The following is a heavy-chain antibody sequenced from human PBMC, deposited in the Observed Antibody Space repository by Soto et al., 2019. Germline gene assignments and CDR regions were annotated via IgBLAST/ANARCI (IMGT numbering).Heavy chain of an antibody. D-gene: IGHD2-15*01. CDR2: IDPSGGVT. Sequence: ASVKVSCKASGYTFTKFHIHWVRQAPGQGLEWMGMIDPSGGVTRDAQRFQGRITMTSDTSTSSVYMELRGLTSEDTAVYYCARDIGSPEKDIRGYYYYYYMDVWGKGTTVTVSS. CDR1: GYTFTKFH. J-gene: IGHJ6*03. V-gene: IGHV1-46*01. CDR3: ARDIGSPEKDIRGYYYYYYMDV.